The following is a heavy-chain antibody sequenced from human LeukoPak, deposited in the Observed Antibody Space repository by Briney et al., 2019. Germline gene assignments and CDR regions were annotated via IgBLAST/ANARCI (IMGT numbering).Heavy chain of an antibody. D-gene: IGHD1-26*01. CDR2: IIPIFGTA. Sequence: AASVKVSFKASGGTFSSYAISWVRQAPGQGLEWMGGIIPIFGTANYAQKFQGRVTITADESTSTAYMELSSLRSEDTAVYYCAREVVGATDSDDDAFDIWGQGTMVTVSS. J-gene: IGHJ3*02. CDR3: AREVVGATDSDDDAFDI. CDR1: GGTFSSYA. V-gene: IGHV1-69*13.